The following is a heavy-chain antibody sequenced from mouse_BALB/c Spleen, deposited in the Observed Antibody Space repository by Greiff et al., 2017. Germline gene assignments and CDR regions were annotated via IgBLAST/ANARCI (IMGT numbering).Heavy chain of an antibody. J-gene: IGHJ2*01. CDR1: GYAFSSYW. CDR2: IYPGNSDT. V-gene: IGHV1-5*01. CDR3: TRGEEYGNPDY. D-gene: IGHD2-1*01. Sequence: VQLQQSGAELVRPGSSVKISCKASGYAFSSYWMNWVKQRPGQGLEWIGAIYPGNSDTSYNQKFKGKAKLTAVTSTSTAYMELSSLTNEDSAVYYCTRGEEYGNPDYWGQGTTLTVSS.